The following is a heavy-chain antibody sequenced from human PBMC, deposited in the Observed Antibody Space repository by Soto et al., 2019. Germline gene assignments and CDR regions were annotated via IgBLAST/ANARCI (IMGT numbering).Heavy chain of an antibody. V-gene: IGHV4-59*08. Sequence: SETLSLTCTVSGGSISSYYWSWIRQPPGKGLEWIGYIYYSGSTNYNPSLKSRVTISVDTSKNQFPLKLSSVTAADTAVYYCARHRDSSSWYYYYGMDVWGQGTTVTVSS. D-gene: IGHD6-13*01. J-gene: IGHJ6*02. CDR2: IYYSGST. CDR3: ARHRDSSSWYYYYGMDV. CDR1: GGSISSYY.